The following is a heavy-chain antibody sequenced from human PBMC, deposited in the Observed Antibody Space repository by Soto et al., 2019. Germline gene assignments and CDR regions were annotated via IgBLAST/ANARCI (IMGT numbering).Heavy chain of an antibody. J-gene: IGHJ6*02. CDR2: IWSDGSGQ. Sequence: QVQLVESGGAVVQPATSLRLSCAASRLTFTTYDMHWVRQAPGKGLEWVALIWSDGSGQFYGDSVKGRFTISRDNSKNTLSLQMNSLRGEDTAVYYCAGEPRGGAYDMDVWGQGTTVTVSS. CDR1: RLTFTTYD. V-gene: IGHV3-33*08. D-gene: IGHD3-16*01. CDR3: AGEPRGGAYDMDV.